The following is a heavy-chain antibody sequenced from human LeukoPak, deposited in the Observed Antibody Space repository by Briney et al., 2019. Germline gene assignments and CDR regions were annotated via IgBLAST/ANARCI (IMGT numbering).Heavy chain of an antibody. CDR1: GFIFSNHA. CDR3: AKGLSQWLLDY. V-gene: IGHV3-23*01. D-gene: IGHD6-19*01. CDR2: ISGSGGDT. J-gene: IGHJ4*02. Sequence: GGSLRLSCAASGFIFSNHAMSWVRQAPGKGLEWVSAISGSGGDTYYADSVKGRFTISRDNSKNTLFLQMNSLRAEGTAVYYCAKGLSQWLLDYWGQGTLVTVSS.